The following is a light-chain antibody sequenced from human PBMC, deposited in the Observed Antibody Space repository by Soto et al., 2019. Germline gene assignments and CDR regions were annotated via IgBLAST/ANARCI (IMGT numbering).Light chain of an antibody. CDR2: EVS. Sequence: QSVLTQPPSASGSPGQSVTISCTGTSSDAGGYNYVSWYQQHPGKAPKLMISEVSKRPSGVPDRFSGSKSGNTASLTVSGLQAEDEADYYCSSYAGSNNLGVFGTGTKLTVL. J-gene: IGLJ1*01. CDR1: SSDAGGYNY. CDR3: SSYAGSNNLGV. V-gene: IGLV2-8*01.